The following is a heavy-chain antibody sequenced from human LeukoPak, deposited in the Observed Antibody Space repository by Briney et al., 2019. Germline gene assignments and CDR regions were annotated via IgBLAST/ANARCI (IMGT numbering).Heavy chain of an antibody. CDR1: GFTFSSYG. Sequence: PGGSLRLSCAASGFTFSSYGMHWVRQAPGKGLEWVAFIRYDGSNKYYADSVKGRFTISRDNCKNTLYLQMKSLRAEDTAVYYCAKDIGSYYDYWGQGILVTVSS. CDR3: AKDIGSYYDY. D-gene: IGHD3-10*01. V-gene: IGHV3-30*02. CDR2: IRYDGSNK. J-gene: IGHJ4*02.